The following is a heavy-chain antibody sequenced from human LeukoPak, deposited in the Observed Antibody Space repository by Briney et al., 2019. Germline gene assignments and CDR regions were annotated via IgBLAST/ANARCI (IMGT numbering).Heavy chain of an antibody. D-gene: IGHD6-19*01. V-gene: IGHV3-64D*09. CDR2: IAGNGDST. CDR1: GFTFSIYA. Sequence: GGSLRLSCSASGFTFSIYAMHWVRQAPGKGLESVSGIAGNGDSTYYADSVKGRFTISRDNSQNTLYLQMNSLRAEDTAVYYCVKAPRRPLAVAGTGYFFDFWGQGTLVTVSS. CDR3: VKAPRRPLAVAGTGYFFDF. J-gene: IGHJ4*02.